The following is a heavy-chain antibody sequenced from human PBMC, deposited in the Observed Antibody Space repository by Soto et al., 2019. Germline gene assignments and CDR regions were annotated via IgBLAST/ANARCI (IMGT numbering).Heavy chain of an antibody. J-gene: IGHJ6*02. V-gene: IGHV1-46*01. CDR1: GYTFTSYY. D-gene: IGHD5-18*01. CDR3: ARGAVGYSYGTPNYYYYGMDV. CDR2: INPSGGST. Sequence: QVQLVQSGAEVKKPGASVKVSCKASGYTFTSYYMHWVRQAPGQGLEWMGIINPSGGSTSYAQKCQGRVTMTRDTSTSTVYMELSSLSSEDTAVYYCARGAVGYSYGTPNYYYYGMDVWGQGTTVTVSS.